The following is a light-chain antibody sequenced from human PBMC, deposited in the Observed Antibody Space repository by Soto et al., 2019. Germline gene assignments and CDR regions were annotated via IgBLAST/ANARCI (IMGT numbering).Light chain of an antibody. CDR3: QQSFDTLPIT. J-gene: IGKJ5*01. V-gene: IGKV1-39*01. CDR1: QSISRY. Sequence: IWMTQSPALLSASTGDRVTITCRASQSISRYLNWYQQKPGTAPKLLIYAASSLRNGVPSRFSGSGSGTDFTLTISSLQPEDFATYYCQQSFDTLPITFGQGTRLEIK. CDR2: AAS.